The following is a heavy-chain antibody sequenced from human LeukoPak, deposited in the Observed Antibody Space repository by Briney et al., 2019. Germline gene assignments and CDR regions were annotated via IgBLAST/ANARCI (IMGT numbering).Heavy chain of an antibody. J-gene: IGHJ1*01. CDR3: ARAGARYCSGGSCYSHFQH. Sequence: PSETLSLTCTVSGGSISSYYWSWIRQPPGKGLEWIGYIYYSGSTNYNPSLKSRVTISVDTSKNQFSLKLSSVTAADTAVYYCARAGARYCSGGSCYSHFQHWGQGTLVTVSS. CDR1: GGSISSYY. D-gene: IGHD2-15*01. V-gene: IGHV4-59*12. CDR2: IYYSGST.